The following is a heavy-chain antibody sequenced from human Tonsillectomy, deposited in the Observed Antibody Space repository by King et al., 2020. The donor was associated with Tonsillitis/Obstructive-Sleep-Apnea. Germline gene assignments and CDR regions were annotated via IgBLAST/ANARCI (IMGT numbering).Heavy chain of an antibody. CDR1: GFTFSSYW. J-gene: IGHJ3*02. V-gene: IGHV3-74*01. CDR3: ARGIIGASVAFDI. D-gene: IGHD3-16*01. Sequence: VQLVESGGGLVQPGGSLRLSCAASGFTFSSYWMHWVRQAPGEGLVWVSRVNSDGSNTDYADSVKGRFTISRDNAKNTLYLQVNSLRAEDTAVYYCARGIIGASVAFDIWGQGTMVTVSS. CDR2: VNSDGSNT.